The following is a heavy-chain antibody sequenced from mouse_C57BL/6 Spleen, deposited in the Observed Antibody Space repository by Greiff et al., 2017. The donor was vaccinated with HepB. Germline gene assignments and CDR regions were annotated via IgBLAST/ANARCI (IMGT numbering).Heavy chain of an antibody. CDR1: GFTFNTYA. V-gene: IGHV10-3*01. Sequence: EVQRVESGGGLVQPKGSLKLSCAASGFTFNTYAMHWVRQAPGKGLEWVARIRSKSSNYATYYADSVKDRFTISRDDSQSMLYLQMNNLKTEDTAMYYCVRDRHYYGSSYAMDYWGQGTSVTVSS. CDR2: IRSKSSNYAT. CDR3: VRDRHYYGSSYAMDY. J-gene: IGHJ4*01. D-gene: IGHD1-1*01.